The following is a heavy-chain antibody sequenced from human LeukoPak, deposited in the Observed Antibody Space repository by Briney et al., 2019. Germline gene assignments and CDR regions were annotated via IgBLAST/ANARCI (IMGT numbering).Heavy chain of an antibody. Sequence: SETLSLTCTVSGGSISSYYWSWIRQPPGKGLEWIGYIYYSGSTNYNPSLKSRVTISVDTSKNQFSLKLSSVTAADTAVYYCARGVSLGFLEWPRAKNWYFDLWGRGTLVTVSS. CDR3: ARGVSLGFLEWPRAKNWYFDL. CDR1: GGSISSYY. CDR2: IYYSGST. D-gene: IGHD3-3*01. V-gene: IGHV4-59*12. J-gene: IGHJ2*01.